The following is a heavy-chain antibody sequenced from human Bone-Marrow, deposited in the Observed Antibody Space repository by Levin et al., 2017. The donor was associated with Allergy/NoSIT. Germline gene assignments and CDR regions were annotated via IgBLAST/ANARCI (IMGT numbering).Heavy chain of an antibody. CDR3: ARVPSGWPTHFDY. CDR2: INSGGGVI. J-gene: IGHJ4*02. V-gene: IGHV3-11*01. D-gene: IGHD6-19*01. CDR1: GFTFSNYY. Sequence: PGGSLRLSCAASGFTFSNYYMSWIRQAPGKGLEWLSYINSGGGVISYADSLKGRFTISRDNAKNSLHLQINDLKEEDTAVYYCARVPSGWPTHFDYWGQGTLVTVSS.